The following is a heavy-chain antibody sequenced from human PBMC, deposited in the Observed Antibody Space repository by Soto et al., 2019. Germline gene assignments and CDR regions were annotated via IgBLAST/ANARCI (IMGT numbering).Heavy chain of an antibody. D-gene: IGHD3-10*01. J-gene: IGHJ5*02. V-gene: IGHV4-59*01. CDR1: GGSISSYY. CDR3: ARAGTTMVRGVISGWFDP. CDR2: IYYSGST. Sequence: SETLSLTCTVSGGSISSYYWSWIRQPPGKGLEWIGYIYYSGSTNYNPSLKSRVTISVDTSKNQFSLKLSSVTAADTAVYYCARAGTTMVRGVISGWFDPWGQGTLVTVSS.